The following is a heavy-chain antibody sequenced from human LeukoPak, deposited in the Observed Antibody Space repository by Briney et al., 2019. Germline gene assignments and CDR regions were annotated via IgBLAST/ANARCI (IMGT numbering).Heavy chain of an antibody. V-gene: IGHV1-2*02. J-gene: IGHJ4*02. D-gene: IGHD1-26*01. CDR2: INPNSGVT. CDR3: ARGSIVGATFDYFDY. CDR1: GYTFTGYY. Sequence: ASVKVSCKASGYTFTGYYMHWVRQAPGQGVEWMGWINPNSGVTKYAQKFQGRVTMTRDTSISTAYMDLSRLRSDDTAVYYCARGSIVGATFDYFDYWGQGTLVTVSS.